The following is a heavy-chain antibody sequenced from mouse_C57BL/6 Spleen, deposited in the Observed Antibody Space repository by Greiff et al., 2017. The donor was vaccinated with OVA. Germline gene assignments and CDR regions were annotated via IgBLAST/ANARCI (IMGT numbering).Heavy chain of an antibody. D-gene: IGHD1-1*01. Sequence: QVQLQQSGPGLVQPSQSLSITCTVSGFSLTSYGVHWVRQSPGKGLEWLGVIWSGGSTDYNAAFISRLSISKDNSKSQVFFKMNSLQADDTAIYYCASYYDGSSPFAYWGQGTLVTVSA. CDR2: IWSGGST. V-gene: IGHV2-2*01. CDR1: GFSLTSYG. CDR3: ASYYDGSSPFAY. J-gene: IGHJ3*01.